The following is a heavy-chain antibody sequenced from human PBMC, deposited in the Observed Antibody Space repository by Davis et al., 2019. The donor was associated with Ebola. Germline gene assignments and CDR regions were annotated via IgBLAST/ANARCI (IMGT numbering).Heavy chain of an antibody. CDR2: ISYDGSNK. D-gene: IGHD2/OR15-2a*01. J-gene: IGHJ3*01. V-gene: IGHV3-30*18. CDR3: AKDNRNIWSEV. Sequence: GESLKLSCAASGLTFSSFGIHWVRQAPGKGLEWVAVISYDGSNKYYADSVKGRFTISRDNSKNTLYLQMNGLRVEDTAIYYCAKDNRNIWSEVWGQGTMVTVSS. CDR1: GLTFSSFG.